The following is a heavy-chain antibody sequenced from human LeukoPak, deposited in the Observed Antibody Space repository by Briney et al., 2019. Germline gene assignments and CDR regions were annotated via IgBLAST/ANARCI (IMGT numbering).Heavy chain of an antibody. J-gene: IGHJ3*02. CDR1: GGSISSYY. D-gene: IGHD2-15*01. V-gene: IGHV4-59*01. CDR3: ARYPLFCSGGSCYYAFDI. Sequence: PSETLSLTCSVSGGSISSYYWSWIRQPPGKGLEWIGYIYSSGSTNYNPSLKRRVTISVDTSKNQFSLKLSSVTAADTAVYYCARYPLFCSGGSCYYAFDIWGQGTMVTVSS. CDR2: IYSSGST.